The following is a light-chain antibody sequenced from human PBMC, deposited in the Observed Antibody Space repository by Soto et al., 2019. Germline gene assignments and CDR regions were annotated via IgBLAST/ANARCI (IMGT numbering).Light chain of an antibody. CDR2: DIS. CDR1: QRVENY. Sequence: EIVLTQSPATLSLSPGERATLSCRASQRVENYLAWYQQKPGQAPRLLIYDISNRATGIPARFSGSGSGADFTLTISSLEPEDSAVYYCQQRNSWPWLIFGGGTRVEIK. V-gene: IGKV3-11*01. CDR3: QQRNSWPWLI. J-gene: IGKJ4*01.